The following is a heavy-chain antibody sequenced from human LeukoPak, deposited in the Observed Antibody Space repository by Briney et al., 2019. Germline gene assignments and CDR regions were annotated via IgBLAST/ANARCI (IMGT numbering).Heavy chain of an antibody. CDR2: IYYSGST. CDR1: GGSIRSYY. CDR3: ARDRRSGEDSNF. V-gene: IGHV4-59*01. D-gene: IGHD2-15*01. J-gene: IGHJ4*02. Sequence: SETLSLTCTVSGGSIRSYYWSWIRQPPGKGLEWIGYIYYSGSTNYNPSLKSRVAISVDTSKNQFYLKLGSVTAADTAVYYCARDRRSGEDSNFWGQGTLVTVSS.